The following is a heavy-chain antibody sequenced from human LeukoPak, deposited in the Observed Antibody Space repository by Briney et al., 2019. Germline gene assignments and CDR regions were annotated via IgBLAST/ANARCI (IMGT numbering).Heavy chain of an antibody. V-gene: IGHV3-66*01. CDR3: AKDFAPSTRGAFDI. CDR2: IYSGGST. D-gene: IGHD2-2*01. Sequence: PGGSLRLSCAASGFSFRTYSMNWVRQAPGKGLEWVSVIYSGGSTYYADSVKGRFTISRDNAKNSLYLQMNSLRAEDTAVYYCAKDFAPSTRGAFDIWGQGTMVTVSS. CDR1: GFSFRTYS. J-gene: IGHJ3*02.